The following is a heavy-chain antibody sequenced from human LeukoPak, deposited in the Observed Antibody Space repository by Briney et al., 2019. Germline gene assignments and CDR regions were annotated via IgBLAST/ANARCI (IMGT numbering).Heavy chain of an antibody. CDR2: INPNSGGT. V-gene: IGHV1-2*02. D-gene: IGHD3-10*01. CDR1: GYTFTGYY. J-gene: IGHJ3*02. Sequence: ASVKVSCKASGYTFTGYYMHWVRQAPGQGLEWMGWINPNSGGTNYAQKFQGRVTMTRDTSISTAYMELSRLRSDDTAVYYGAREADDGSGRLGPSEDAFDIWGQGTMVTVSS. CDR3: AREADDGSGRLGPSEDAFDI.